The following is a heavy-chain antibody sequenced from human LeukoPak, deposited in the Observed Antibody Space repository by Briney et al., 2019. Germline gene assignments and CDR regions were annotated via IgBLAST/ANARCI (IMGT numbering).Heavy chain of an antibody. D-gene: IGHD5-18*01. Sequence: SETLSLTCTVSGGPISSHYWIWIRQPPGKGLEWIAYLFDSVNTKDNPSLQSRLTLSADTSKNQFSLKLSSVTAADTAVYYCATIKRGSIFGYFDFWGQGIKVTVSS. CDR3: ATIKRGSIFGYFDF. J-gene: IGHJ4*02. CDR1: GGPISSHY. CDR2: LFDSVNT. V-gene: IGHV4-59*11.